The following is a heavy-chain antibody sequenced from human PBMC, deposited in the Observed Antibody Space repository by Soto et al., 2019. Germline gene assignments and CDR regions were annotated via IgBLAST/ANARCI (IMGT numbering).Heavy chain of an antibody. CDR1: GYTFTSYG. V-gene: IGHV1-18*01. CDR2: ISAYNGNT. D-gene: IGHD6-13*01. CDR3: ARGLVELVRAEYFQH. J-gene: IGHJ1*01. Sequence: ASVKVSCKASGYTFTSYGISWVRQAPGQGLEWMGWISAYNGNTNYAQKLQGRVTMTTDTSTSTAYMELRSLRSDDTAVYYCARGLVELVRAEYFQHWGQGTLVTVSS.